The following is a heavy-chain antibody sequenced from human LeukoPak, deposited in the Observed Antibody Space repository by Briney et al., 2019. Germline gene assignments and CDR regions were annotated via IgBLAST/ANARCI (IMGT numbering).Heavy chain of an antibody. V-gene: IGHV4-59*01. Sequence: SQTLSLTCTVSGGSISSYYCSWIRQPPGNGLEWIGNIFYTGSTKYNPSLNSPVTISVDTSNNQFSLKLSSVTAADTAMYYCARSAHYYYDSASFGVAFDVWGQWTMVTVSS. CDR3: ARSAHYYYDSASFGVAFDV. D-gene: IGHD3-22*01. CDR2: IFYTGST. J-gene: IGHJ3*01. CDR1: GGSISSYY.